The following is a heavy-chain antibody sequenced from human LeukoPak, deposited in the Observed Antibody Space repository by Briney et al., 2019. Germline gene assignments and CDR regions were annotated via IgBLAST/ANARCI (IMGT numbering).Heavy chain of an antibody. J-gene: IGHJ3*02. CDR3: AXXXXXXXXGYWNDAFDI. CDR1: GGSISSYY. D-gene: IGHD2-21*02. V-gene: IGHV4-4*07. Sequence: SETLPLTCTVSGGSISSYYWSWIRQPAGKGLEWIGRIYTSRSTNYNPSLKSRVTMSVDTSKNQFSLKLSSVTAADTAVYYCAXXXXXXXXGYWNDAFDIWGQGTMVTVSS. CDR2: IYTSRST.